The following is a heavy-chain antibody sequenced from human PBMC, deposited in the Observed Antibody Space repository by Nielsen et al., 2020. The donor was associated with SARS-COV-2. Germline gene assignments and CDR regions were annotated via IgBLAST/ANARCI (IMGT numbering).Heavy chain of an antibody. CDR1: GASISSSNW. J-gene: IGHJ5*02. D-gene: IGHD1-26*01. CDR2: IYHSGNT. Sequence: SETLSLTCAVSGASISSSNWWSWVRQPPGTGLEWIGEIYHSGNTNYNPSLKSRVTISVDKSKNQFSLRLISVTAADTAVYYCARLLTNTGNYFRFDPWGQGTLVTVSS. CDR3: ARLLTNTGNYFRFDP. V-gene: IGHV4-4*02.